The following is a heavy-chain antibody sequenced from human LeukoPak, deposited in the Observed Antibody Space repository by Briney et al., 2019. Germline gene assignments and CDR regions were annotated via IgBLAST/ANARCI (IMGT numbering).Heavy chain of an antibody. CDR2: ISYDGSNK. CDR1: GSTFSSYG. Sequence: PGRSLRLSCAASGSTFSSYGMHWVRQAPGKGLEWVAVISYDGSNKYYADSVKGRFTISRDNSKNTLYLQMNSLRAEDTAVYYCAKDLQNWGSSGLAAFDIWGQGTMVTVSS. D-gene: IGHD7-27*01. CDR3: AKDLQNWGSSGLAAFDI. J-gene: IGHJ3*02. V-gene: IGHV3-30*18.